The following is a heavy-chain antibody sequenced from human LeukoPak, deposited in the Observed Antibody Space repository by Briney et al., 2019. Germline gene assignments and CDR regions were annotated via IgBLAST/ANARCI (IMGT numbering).Heavy chain of an antibody. Sequence: GESLKISSKGSGYSFTSYWIGWVRQMPGKGLEWMGIIYPGDSDTRYSPSFQGQVTISADKSISTAYLQWSSLKASDTAMYYCARQYYYDSSGPKGGFDYWGQGTLVTVSS. CDR3: ARQYYYDSSGPKGGFDY. CDR1: GYSFTSYW. CDR2: IYPGDSDT. D-gene: IGHD3-22*01. V-gene: IGHV5-51*01. J-gene: IGHJ4*02.